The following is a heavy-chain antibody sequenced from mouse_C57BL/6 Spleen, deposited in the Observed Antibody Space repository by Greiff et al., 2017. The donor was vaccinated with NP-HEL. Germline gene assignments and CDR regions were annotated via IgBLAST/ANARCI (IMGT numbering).Heavy chain of an antibody. CDR3: SSPLYDGYSYWYFDV. CDR1: GYTFTSYW. CDR2: IYPGSGST. V-gene: IGHV1-55*01. D-gene: IGHD2-3*01. J-gene: IGHJ1*03. Sequence: QVQLQQPGAELVKPGASVKMSCKASGYTFTSYWITWVKQRPGQGLEWIGDIYPGSGSTNYNEKFKSKATLTVDTSSSTAYLQLSSLTSEDSAVYYSSSPLYDGYSYWYFDVWGTGTTVTVSS.